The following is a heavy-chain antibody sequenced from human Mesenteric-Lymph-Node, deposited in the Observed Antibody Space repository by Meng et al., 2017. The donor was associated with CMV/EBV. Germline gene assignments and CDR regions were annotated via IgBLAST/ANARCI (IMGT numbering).Heavy chain of an antibody. CDR2: IYHSGST. J-gene: IGHJ6*02. Sequence: SETLSLTCTVSGGSISSYYWSWIRQPPGKGLEWIGSIYHSGSTYYNPSLKSRVTISVDTSKNQFSLKLSSVTAADTAVYYCARDGVNMPRVIYYYYGMDVWGQGTTVTVSS. CDR1: GGSISSYY. D-gene: IGHD2-2*01. V-gene: IGHV4-38-2*02. CDR3: ARDGVNMPRVIYYYYGMDV.